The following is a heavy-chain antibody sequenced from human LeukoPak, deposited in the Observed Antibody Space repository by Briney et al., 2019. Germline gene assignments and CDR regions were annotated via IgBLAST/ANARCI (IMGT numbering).Heavy chain of an antibody. V-gene: IGHV1-3*01. Sequence: GASVKVSCKASGYTFTSYAMHWVRQAPGQRLEWMGWINAGNGNTKYSQKFQGRVTITRDTSASTAYMELSSLRSEDTAVYYCARGEGPYDYVWGSDYPHAFDIWGQGTMVTVSS. D-gene: IGHD3-16*01. CDR1: GYTFTSYA. CDR3: ARGEGPYDYVWGSDYPHAFDI. J-gene: IGHJ3*02. CDR2: INAGNGNT.